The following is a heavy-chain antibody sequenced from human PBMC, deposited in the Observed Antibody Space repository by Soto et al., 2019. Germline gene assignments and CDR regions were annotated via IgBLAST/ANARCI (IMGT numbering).Heavy chain of an antibody. CDR2: INSDGSST. CDR3: ARGGYCSSKSCYKFRWFDP. CDR1: GFTFSSYW. D-gene: IGHD2-2*02. V-gene: IGHV3-74*01. J-gene: IGHJ5*02. Sequence: GGSLRLSCAASGFTFSSYWMHWVRQAPGKGLVWVSRINSDGSSTSYADSVKGRFTISRDNAKNTLYLQMNSLRAEDTAVYYCARGGYCSSKSCYKFRWFDPWGQGTLVTVSS.